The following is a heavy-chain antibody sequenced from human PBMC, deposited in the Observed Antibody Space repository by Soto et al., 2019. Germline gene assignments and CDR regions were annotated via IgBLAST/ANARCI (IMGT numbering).Heavy chain of an antibody. V-gene: IGHV4-31*03. CDR2: IYYSGST. J-gene: IGHJ3*02. CDR3: AKPYYCSGSFAFDI. D-gene: IGHD3-10*01. CDR1: GGSMSSGGYY. Sequence: QVQLQESGPGLVKPSQTLSLTCSVSGGSMSSGGYYWSWIRQHPGKGLEWIGYIYYSGSTYYNPSLKSRLTISVDRSKNQFSLKVRSVTVADTAVYDCAKPYYCSGSFAFDIWGQGTMVTVSS.